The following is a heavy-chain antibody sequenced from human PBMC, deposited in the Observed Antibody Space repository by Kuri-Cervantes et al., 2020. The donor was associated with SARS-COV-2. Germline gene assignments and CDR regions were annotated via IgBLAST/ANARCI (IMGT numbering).Heavy chain of an antibody. J-gene: IGHJ4*02. CDR1: GYTFTSYD. CDR2: MNPNSGNT. D-gene: IGHD3-22*01. Sequence: ASVKVSCKASGYTFTSYDINWVRQATGQGLEWMGWMNPNSGNTGYAQKFQGRVTMTRNTSISTAYMELSSLRSEDTAVYYCARIYYDGSGYYENFDCWGQGTLVTVSS. CDR3: ARIYYDGSGYYENFDC. V-gene: IGHV1-8*01.